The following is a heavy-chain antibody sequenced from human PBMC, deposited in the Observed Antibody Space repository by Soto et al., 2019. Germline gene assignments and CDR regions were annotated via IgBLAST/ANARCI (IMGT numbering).Heavy chain of an antibody. CDR3: ASSMRYFDY. CDR1: GGSFSGYY. Sequence: SETLSLTCAVYGGSFSGYYWSWIRQPPGKGLEWIGEINHSGSTNYNPSLKSRIAISVDTSKNQFSLKLSSVTAADTAVYYCASSMRYFDYWGQGTLVTVSS. J-gene: IGHJ4*02. CDR2: INHSGST. V-gene: IGHV4-34*01.